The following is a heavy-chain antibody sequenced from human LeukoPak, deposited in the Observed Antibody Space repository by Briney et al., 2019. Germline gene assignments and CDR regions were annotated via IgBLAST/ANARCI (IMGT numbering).Heavy chain of an antibody. D-gene: IGHD3-22*01. CDR3: AKVSDSTGYSYEY. CDR2: SRNKAKSYTR. Sequence: PGGSLRLSCATSGFTLSEHYVDWVRQGPGKGLEWVGRSRNKAKSYTREYAASAKDRYTISRDDSQNSVYLQMNSLRSEDTAVYSCAKVSDSTGYSYEYWGQGTLVSVSS. V-gene: IGHV3-72*01. CDR1: GFTLSEHY. J-gene: IGHJ4*02.